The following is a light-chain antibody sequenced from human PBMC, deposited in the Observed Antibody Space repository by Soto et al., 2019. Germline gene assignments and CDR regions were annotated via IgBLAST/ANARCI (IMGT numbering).Light chain of an antibody. Sequence: QSALTHPRSVSGSPGQSVAISCTGTISDVGSYNYVSWYQQHPGRAPKLMIYDVSERPSGVPDRFSASKSGYAASLTISGLQAEDEADYYCSSYSGSKMEICGGGTKLTAL. CDR1: ISDVGSYNY. CDR2: DVS. V-gene: IGLV2-11*01. CDR3: SSYSGSKMEI. J-gene: IGLJ2*01.